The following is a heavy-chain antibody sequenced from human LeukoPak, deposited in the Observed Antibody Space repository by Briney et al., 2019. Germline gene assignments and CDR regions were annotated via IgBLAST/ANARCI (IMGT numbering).Heavy chain of an antibody. Sequence: GASVKVSCKASGYTLTGYYMHWVRQAPGQGLEWMGWINPNSGGTNYAQKFQGRVTMTRDTSISTAYMELRSLTSDDTAMYYCARGFYETGTDYWGQGTLVTVSS. CDR1: GYTLTGYY. D-gene: IGHD1-14*01. CDR3: ARGFYETGTDY. V-gene: IGHV1-2*02. CDR2: INPNSGGT. J-gene: IGHJ4*02.